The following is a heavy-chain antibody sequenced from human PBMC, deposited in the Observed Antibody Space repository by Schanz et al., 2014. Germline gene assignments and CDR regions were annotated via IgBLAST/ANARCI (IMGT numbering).Heavy chain of an antibody. Sequence: EVQLLESGGGLVQPGGSLRLSCAASGFTFSGFWMTWVRQAPGKGLEWVANIKKDGSEKYYVDSVKGRFTISRDNAKNSLFLQMNSLRPEDTAVYFCVSQTGSPNYWGQGTLVTVSS. D-gene: IGHD6-13*01. CDR2: IKKDGSEK. CDR3: VSQTGSPNY. V-gene: IGHV3-7*01. CDR1: GFTFSGFW. J-gene: IGHJ4*02.